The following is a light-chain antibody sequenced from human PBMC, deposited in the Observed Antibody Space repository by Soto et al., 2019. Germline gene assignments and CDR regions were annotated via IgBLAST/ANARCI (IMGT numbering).Light chain of an antibody. V-gene: IGKV3-20*01. J-gene: IGKJ4*01. CDR3: QQYASSIT. CDR2: HSS. Sequence: EIVLTQSPCTLSLSPGERSTLSCRASQTVSSSYLAWYQRKPGQAPRLLIYHSSSRATGIPDRFSGSGSWTDFTLTISRLEPEDFAVYYCQQYASSITFGGGTKVDIK. CDR1: QTVSSSY.